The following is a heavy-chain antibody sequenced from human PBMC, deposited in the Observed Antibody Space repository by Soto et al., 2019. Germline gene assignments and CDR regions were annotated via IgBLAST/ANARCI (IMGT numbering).Heavy chain of an antibody. J-gene: IGHJ5*02. CDR3: ARDSIQGCSGGSCYSGAVVGFDP. CDR1: GGSISSYY. Sequence: SETLSLTCTVSGGSISSYYWSWIRQPPGKGLEWIGYIYYSGSTNYNPSLKSRVTISVDTSKNQFSLKLSSVTAADTAVYYCARDSIQGCSGGSCYSGAVVGFDPWGQGTLVTVSS. CDR2: IYYSGST. V-gene: IGHV4-59*01. D-gene: IGHD2-15*01.